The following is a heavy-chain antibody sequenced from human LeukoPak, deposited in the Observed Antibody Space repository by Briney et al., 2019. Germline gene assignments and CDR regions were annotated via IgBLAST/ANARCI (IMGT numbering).Heavy chain of an antibody. J-gene: IGHJ5*02. CDR3: ARDKKEEVPAAAGWFDP. CDR2: IYHSGST. Sequence: PSETLSLTCAVSGYSISSGYYWGWIRQPPGKGLERIGSIYHSGSTYYNPSLKSRVTISVDTSKNQFSLKLSSVTAADTAVYYCARDKKEEVPAAAGWFDPWGQGTLVTVSS. V-gene: IGHV4-38-2*02. D-gene: IGHD2-2*01. CDR1: GYSISSGYY.